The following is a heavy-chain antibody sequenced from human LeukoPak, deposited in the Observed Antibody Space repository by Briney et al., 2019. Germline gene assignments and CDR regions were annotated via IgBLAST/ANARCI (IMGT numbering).Heavy chain of an antibody. J-gene: IGHJ4*02. V-gene: IGHV3-23*01. Sequence: PGGSLRLSCAASGFTFSIFAMSWVRQAPGKGLEWVSNLSCNGDSTYYVDSVKGRFTISRDNSKNTLYLQMNSLRAEDTAVYYCAKVLSLRHCGWVLYSDHWGQGTLVTVSS. CDR2: LSCNGDST. D-gene: IGHD3-9*01. CDR1: GFTFSIFA. CDR3: AKVLSLRHCGWVLYSDH.